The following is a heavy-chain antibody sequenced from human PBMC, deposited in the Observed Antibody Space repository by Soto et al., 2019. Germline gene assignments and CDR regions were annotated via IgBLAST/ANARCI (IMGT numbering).Heavy chain of an antibody. Sequence: SETLSLTCTVSGGSISSYYWSWIRQPPGKGLEWIGYIYYSGSTNYNPSLKSRVTISVDTSKNQFSLKLSSVTAADTAVYYCARSSGFSYGRFDYWGQGTLVTVSS. CDR2: IYYSGST. J-gene: IGHJ4*02. CDR1: GGSISSYY. CDR3: ARSSGFSYGRFDY. V-gene: IGHV4-59*01. D-gene: IGHD5-18*01.